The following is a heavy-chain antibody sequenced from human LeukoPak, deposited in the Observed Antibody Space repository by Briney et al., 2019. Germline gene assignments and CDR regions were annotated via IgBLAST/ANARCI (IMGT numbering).Heavy chain of an antibody. CDR1: GFTFSSYW. Sequence: GGSLRLSCAASGFTFSSYWMSWVRQAPGKGLEWVANIQQDGSNKFYADSVKGRFTISRDNARNSLYLQMNSLRPDDTAVYYCATQSYGLFAYWGQGTLVTVSS. CDR3: ATQSYGLFAY. D-gene: IGHD4-17*01. V-gene: IGHV3-7*01. J-gene: IGHJ4*02. CDR2: IQQDGSNK.